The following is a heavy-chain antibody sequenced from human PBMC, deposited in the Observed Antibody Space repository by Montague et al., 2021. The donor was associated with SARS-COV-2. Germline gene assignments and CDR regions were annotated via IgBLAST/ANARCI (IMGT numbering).Heavy chain of an antibody. CDR2: AYYSGST. V-gene: IGHV4-59*01. Sequence: SETLSLTCTVSSGSISTYYWSWIRQPPGKGLEWMGYAYYSGSTNYNPSLKSRVTISVDTSKNQFSLKLRSVTAADTAVYYCASGADDCYYAMDVWGQGTTVTVSS. CDR1: SGSISTYY. J-gene: IGHJ6*02. CDR3: ASGADDCYYAMDV. D-gene: IGHD3-10*01.